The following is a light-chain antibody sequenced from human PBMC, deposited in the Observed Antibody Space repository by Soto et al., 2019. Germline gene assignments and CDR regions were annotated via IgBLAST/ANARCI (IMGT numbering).Light chain of an antibody. V-gene: IGKV1-39*01. CDR3: QQFSAYPLT. Sequence: DIQMTQSPSSLSASIGDRVTITCRASQRITNRLNWYQHRPGKAPRLLIYAASSLQSGVPSRFSGSGSGTEFTLTISSLQPDDFATYHCQQFSAYPLTFGGGTKVDIK. CDR2: AAS. CDR1: QRITNR. J-gene: IGKJ4*01.